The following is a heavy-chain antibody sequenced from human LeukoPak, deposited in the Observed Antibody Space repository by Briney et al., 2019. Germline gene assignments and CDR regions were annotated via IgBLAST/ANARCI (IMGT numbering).Heavy chain of an antibody. CDR1: GFTFSSYS. J-gene: IGHJ5*02. Sequence: GGSLRLSCAASGFTFSSYSMNWVRQAPGKGLEWVSSISSSSSYIYYADSVKGRFTISRDNSKNTLYLQMNSLRAEDTAVYYCARGTTTKGGWFDPWGQGTLVTVSS. V-gene: IGHV3-21*01. CDR2: ISSSSSYI. D-gene: IGHD2-8*01. CDR3: ARGTTTKGGWFDP.